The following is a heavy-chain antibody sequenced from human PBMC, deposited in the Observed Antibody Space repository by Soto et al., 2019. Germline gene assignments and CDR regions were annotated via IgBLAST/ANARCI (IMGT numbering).Heavy chain of an antibody. CDR1: GYNFADYH. CDR3: ARMVITGEFDS. CDR2: INPESGDT. J-gene: IGHJ4*02. Sequence: ASVKVSCKASGYNFADYHIHWVRQAPGQGFEWMGWINPESGDTKCAQNFQGWVTMTTDTSSNTAYLDLRRLLSDDTAVYFCARMVITGEFDSWGQGTLVTVPQ. V-gene: IGHV1-2*04. D-gene: IGHD3-22*01.